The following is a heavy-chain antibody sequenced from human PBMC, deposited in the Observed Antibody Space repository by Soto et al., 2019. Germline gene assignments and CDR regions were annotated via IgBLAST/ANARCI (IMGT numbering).Heavy chain of an antibody. CDR1: GGSITSGDYN. CDR3: ASPAFKRRFYGMDV. V-gene: IGHV4-30-4*01. Sequence: SETLSLACTVSGGSITSGDYNWSWIRQPPGKGLEWIGYIYYKYSGSTHYNPSLKSRVTISVDTSKNQFSLKLSSVTAADTAVYYCASPAFKRRFYGMDVWGQGTTVTLSS. D-gene: IGHD3-3*02. CDR2: IYYKYSGST. J-gene: IGHJ6*02.